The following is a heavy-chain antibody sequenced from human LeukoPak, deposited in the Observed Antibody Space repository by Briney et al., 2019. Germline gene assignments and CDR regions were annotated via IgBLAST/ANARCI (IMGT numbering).Heavy chain of an antibody. CDR2: IYYSGST. J-gene: IGHJ6*02. D-gene: IGHD5-18*01. Sequence: SETLSLTCTVSGGSISSYYWGWIRQPPGKGLEWIGNIYYSGSTYYNPSLKSRVTISVDTSKNQFSLKLRSVTAADTAVYYCARPIQEYYYYYGMDVWGQGTTVTVSS. CDR3: ARPIQEYYYYYGMDV. V-gene: IGHV4-39*01. CDR1: GGSISSYY.